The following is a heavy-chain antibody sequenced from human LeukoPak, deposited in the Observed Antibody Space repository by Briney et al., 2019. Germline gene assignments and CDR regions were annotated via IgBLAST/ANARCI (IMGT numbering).Heavy chain of an antibody. J-gene: IGHJ6*02. Sequence: SETLSLTCTVSGGSISSGGYYWSWIRQHPGKGLEWIVYIYYSGSTYYNPSLKSRVTISVDTSKNQFSLKLSSVTAADTAVYYCARGSVVVPAAIPLYGMDVWGQGTTVTVSS. CDR3: ARGSVVVPAAIPLYGMDV. CDR2: IYYSGST. V-gene: IGHV4-31*03. CDR1: GGSISSGGYY. D-gene: IGHD2-2*01.